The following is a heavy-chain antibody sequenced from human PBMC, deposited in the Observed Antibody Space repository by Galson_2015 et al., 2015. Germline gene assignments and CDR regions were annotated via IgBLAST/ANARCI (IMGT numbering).Heavy chain of an antibody. CDR3: ARAPLKILQSGYSYGYSAVDY. CDR2: ISAYNGNT. D-gene: IGHD5-18*01. CDR1: GYTFTSYG. Sequence: QSGAEVKKPGASVKVSCKASGYTFTSYGISWVRQAPGQGLERIGWISAYNGNTNYAQKLQGRVTMTTDTSTSTAYMELRSLRSDDTAVYYCARAPLKILQSGYSYGYSAVDYWGQGTLVTVSS. V-gene: IGHV1-18*01. J-gene: IGHJ4*02.